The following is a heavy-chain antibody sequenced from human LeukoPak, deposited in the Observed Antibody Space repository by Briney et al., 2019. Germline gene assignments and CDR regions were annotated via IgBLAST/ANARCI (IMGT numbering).Heavy chain of an antibody. CDR2: ICSSVDST. D-gene: IGHD3-10*01. Sequence: PVGSLRLSSAAPPFTLSSYTMTWVRPAPRKGLEWVSTICSSVDSTYYADSVKSRFTISRDNSKNTLFLQMNSLRGEDTAVYYCARLMLRGVIGSDYWGQGTLVRVSS. CDR3: ARLMLRGVIGSDY. CDR1: PFTLSSYT. V-gene: IGHV3-23*01. J-gene: IGHJ4*02.